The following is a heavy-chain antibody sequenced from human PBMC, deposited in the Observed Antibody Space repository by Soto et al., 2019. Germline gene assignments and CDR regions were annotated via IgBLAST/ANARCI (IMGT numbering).Heavy chain of an antibody. D-gene: IGHD3-10*01. V-gene: IGHV4-30-2*01. J-gene: IGHJ5*02. CDR1: GGSISSGGYS. CDR3: ARGKVGRNWFDP. CDR2: IYHSGST. Sequence: QLQLQESGSGLVKPSQTLSLTCAVSGGSISSGGYSWSWIRQPPGKGLEWIGYIYHSGSTYYNPSLKSRGTISVDISKTQFSLKLSSVTGADTAVYYCARGKVGRNWFDPWGQGTLVTVSS.